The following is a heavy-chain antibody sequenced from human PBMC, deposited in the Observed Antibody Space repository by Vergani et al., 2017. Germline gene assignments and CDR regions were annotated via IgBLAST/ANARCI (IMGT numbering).Heavy chain of an antibody. D-gene: IGHD3-16*02. Sequence: QVQLQEWGAGLLKTSETLSLTCGVSGGSFSDYYWSWIRQAPGMGLEWIGEVNHGGSTNYNPSLKSRVSISVDTSKNQFSLQLTSVTAADSALYFCASIARAPTRRNPTPDYWGQGSLVTVSS. J-gene: IGHJ4*02. V-gene: IGHV4-34*01. CDR1: GGSFSDYY. CDR3: ASIARAPTRRNPTPDY. CDR2: VNHGGST.